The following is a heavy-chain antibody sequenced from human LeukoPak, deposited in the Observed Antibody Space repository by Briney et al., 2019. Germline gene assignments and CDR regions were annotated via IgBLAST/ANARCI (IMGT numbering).Heavy chain of an antibody. Sequence: GGSLRLSCAASGFTFSIYSMNWVRQAPGKGLEWVSSISSSSRYIHYAHSVKGRFTISRDNSKNTLYLQMNSLRAEDTAVYYCAKAATHYDILTGYFFHAHYYYDYGMDVWGQGTTVTVSS. J-gene: IGHJ6*02. V-gene: IGHV3-21*01. D-gene: IGHD3-9*01. CDR2: ISSSSRYI. CDR3: AKAATHYDILTGYFFHAHYYYDYGMDV. CDR1: GFTFSIYS.